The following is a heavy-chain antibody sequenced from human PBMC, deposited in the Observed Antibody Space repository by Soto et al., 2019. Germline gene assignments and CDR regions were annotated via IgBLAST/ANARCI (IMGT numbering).Heavy chain of an antibody. CDR3: ARVGGVAARTFAY. CDR1: GYLINSGYS. Sequence: PSETLSLTCKVSGYLINSGYSWGWIRQSPGKGLEWIGYIYFSGSTNYNPSLESRVTISLDASKTQFSLKLRSLTTADTAVYYCARVGGVAARTFAYWGQGTLVTVSS. V-gene: IGHV4-61*08. J-gene: IGHJ4*02. D-gene: IGHD6-6*01. CDR2: IYFSGST.